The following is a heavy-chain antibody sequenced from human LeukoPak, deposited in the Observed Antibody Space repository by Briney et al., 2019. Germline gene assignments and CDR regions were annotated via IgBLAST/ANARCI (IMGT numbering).Heavy chain of an antibody. V-gene: IGHV3-30-3*01. CDR3: ARDIGDYSFDY. CDR2: ISYDGSNK. J-gene: IGHJ4*02. Sequence: GGSLRLSCAASGFTFSSYAMHWARQAPGKGLEWVAVISYDGSNKYYADSVKGRFTISRDNSKNTLYLQMNSLRAEDTAVYYCARDIGDYSFDYWGQGTLVTVSS. D-gene: IGHD2-21*02. CDR1: GFTFSSYA.